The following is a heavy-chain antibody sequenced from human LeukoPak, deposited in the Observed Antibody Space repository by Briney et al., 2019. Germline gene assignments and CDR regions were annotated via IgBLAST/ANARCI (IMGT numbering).Heavy chain of an antibody. CDR3: ARGQLVSPRTPGAFDI. J-gene: IGHJ3*02. CDR1: GFTFSSYS. Sequence: PGGSLRLSCAASGFTFSSYSMNWVRQAPGKGLEWVSSISSSSSYIYYADSVKGRFTISRDNSKNTLYLQMNSLRAEDTAVYYCARGQLVSPRTPGAFDIWGQGTMVTVSS. CDR2: ISSSSSYI. D-gene: IGHD6-13*01. V-gene: IGHV3-21*01.